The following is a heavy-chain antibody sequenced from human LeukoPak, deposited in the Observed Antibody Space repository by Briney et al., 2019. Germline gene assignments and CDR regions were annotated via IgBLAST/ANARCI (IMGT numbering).Heavy chain of an antibody. D-gene: IGHD3-10*01. Sequence: GGSLRLSCAASGFRFNTYWMSWVRQAPGKGLEWVANIKQDGNEKYYADSVKGRFTISRDNGKNSLDLQMNSLRAEDTDVYYCAKAKNLMVRGPNPLDYWGQGTLVTVSS. CDR2: IKQDGNEK. CDR1: GFRFNTYW. CDR3: AKAKNLMVRGPNPLDY. V-gene: IGHV3-7*03. J-gene: IGHJ4*02.